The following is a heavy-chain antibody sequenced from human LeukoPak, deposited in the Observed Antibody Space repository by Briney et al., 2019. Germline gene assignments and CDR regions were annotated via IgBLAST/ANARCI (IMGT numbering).Heavy chain of an antibody. Sequence: GESLRISCEASGYNFTRHWIAWVRQMPGKGLEWMGVIYPGDSDTRYSPSFQGHVTMSVDKSINPAYLHWSRLKASHSAMYFCARRDYNAYYFDSWGQGTLFAVSS. CDR1: GYNFTRHW. CDR2: IYPGDSDT. D-gene: IGHD4-11*01. V-gene: IGHV5-51*01. CDR3: ARRDYNAYYFDS. J-gene: IGHJ4*02.